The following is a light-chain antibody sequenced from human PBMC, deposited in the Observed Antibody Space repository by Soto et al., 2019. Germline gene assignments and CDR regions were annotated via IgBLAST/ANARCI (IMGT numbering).Light chain of an antibody. CDR1: QSVSSY. V-gene: IGKV3-15*01. J-gene: IGKJ1*01. CDR3: QQYSIWRT. CDR2: DAS. Sequence: EIVLPQSPATLSLSPGERATLSCRASQSVSSYLAWYQQKPGQAPRLLIYDASTRATGVPARFSGGGSGTEFTLTISSLQSEDFAVYYCQQYSIWRTFGQGTKVDIK.